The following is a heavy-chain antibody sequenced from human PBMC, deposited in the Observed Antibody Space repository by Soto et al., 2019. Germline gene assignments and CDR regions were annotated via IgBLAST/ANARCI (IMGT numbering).Heavy chain of an antibody. CDR1: GYRFNSYW. Sequence: GESLKISCKGSGYRFNSYWIGLVPQIPRKGLGGMGITSPGDSDTSYSPSFQGPVSISVDKSISTAYLQWSSPKASDTAMYYWANLHVNSNGIDAWGQGXTVTVSS. CDR3: ANLHVNSNGIDA. CDR2: TSPGDSDT. D-gene: IGHD6-13*01. J-gene: IGHJ6*02. V-gene: IGHV5-51*01.